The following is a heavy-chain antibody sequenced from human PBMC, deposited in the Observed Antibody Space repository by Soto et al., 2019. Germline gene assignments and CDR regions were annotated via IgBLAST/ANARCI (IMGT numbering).Heavy chain of an antibody. CDR3: ARDSRTTFTEDRGYLDP. CDR2: VIPIYGSA. V-gene: IGHV1-69*01. Sequence: QVILVQSGAEVKKPASSMKVSCKASGGTFTNSAISWVRQAPGQGPEWMGVVIPIYGSANYAQRFQDRDTITADESTSTAYMELSRLRSDVTVVYFCARDSRTTFTEDRGYLDPSRKGTQVTVSS. J-gene: IGHJ5*02. D-gene: IGHD2-2*01. CDR1: GGTFTNSA.